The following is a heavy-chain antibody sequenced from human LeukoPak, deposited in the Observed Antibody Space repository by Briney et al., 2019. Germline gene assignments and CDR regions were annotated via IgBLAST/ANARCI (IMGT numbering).Heavy chain of an antibody. CDR1: GFTFSDYW. CDR2: INQYGGEI. J-gene: IGHJ4*02. CDR3: VKGPLITAAGTY. V-gene: IGHV3-7*03. D-gene: IGHD6-13*01. Sequence: PGGSLRLSCAASGFTFSDYWMTWVRQTPGKGLDCVANINQYGGEISYVDSVKGRFTISRDNAKNSLSLQMSSLRVEDTAVYYCVKGPLITAAGTYWGQGTLGTVSS.